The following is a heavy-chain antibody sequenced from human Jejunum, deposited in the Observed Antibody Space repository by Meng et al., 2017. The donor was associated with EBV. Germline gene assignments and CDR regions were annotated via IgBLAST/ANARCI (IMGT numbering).Heavy chain of an antibody. D-gene: IGHD5-24*01. CDR3: ARGGRIDGYKYDY. CDR1: RLACSTAS. Sequence: EGHVWESGRGLANPGKSLTLICSTERLACSTASMNWVRQAPGKGLEWVSSISSDSNHMYYADSIKGRFTISRDNAKNSLYLQMTSLRDEDTAVYYCARGGRIDGYKYDYWGQGTLVTVSS. CDR2: ISSDSNHM. V-gene: IGHV3-21*01. J-gene: IGHJ4*02.